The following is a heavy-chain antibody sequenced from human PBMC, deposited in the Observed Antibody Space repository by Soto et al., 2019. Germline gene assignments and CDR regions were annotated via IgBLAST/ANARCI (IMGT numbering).Heavy chain of an antibody. J-gene: IGHJ4*02. Sequence: ETLSLTCTLSGGSISTYYWSWIRQPPGKGLEWIGYIYYSGSTNYNPSLKSRVTISVDTSKNQFSLKLSSVTAADTAVYYCARAVLPATAPFDYWGQGTLVTVSS. CDR1: GGSISTYY. CDR2: IYYSGST. D-gene: IGHD2-2*01. V-gene: IGHV4-59*01. CDR3: ARAVLPATAPFDY.